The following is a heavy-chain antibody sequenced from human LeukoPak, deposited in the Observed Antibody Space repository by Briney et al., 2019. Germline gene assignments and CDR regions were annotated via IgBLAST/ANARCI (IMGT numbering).Heavy chain of an antibody. Sequence: SETLSLTCTVSGGSISSSSYYWGWIRQPPGKGLEWIGYIYYSGSINYNPSLKSRVTISVDTSKNQFSLKLSSVTAADTAVYYCASGGYFDYWGQGTLVTVSS. CDR3: ASGGYFDY. J-gene: IGHJ4*02. CDR1: GGSISSSSYY. CDR2: IYYSGSI. V-gene: IGHV4-61*05. D-gene: IGHD3-16*01.